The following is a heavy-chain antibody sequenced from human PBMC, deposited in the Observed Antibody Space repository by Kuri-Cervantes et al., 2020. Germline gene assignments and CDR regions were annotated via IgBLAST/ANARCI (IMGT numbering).Heavy chain of an antibody. Sequence: GGSLRLSCAASGFTFSSYWMSWVRQAPGKGLEWVANIKQDGSEKYYVDSVKGRFTISRENAKNSLYLQMNSLRAGDTAVYYCARSYVAAAGIGGYYYGMDVWGQGTTVTVSS. J-gene: IGHJ6*02. CDR1: GFTFSSYW. CDR3: ARSYVAAAGIGGYYYGMDV. D-gene: IGHD6-13*01. CDR2: IKQDGSEK. V-gene: IGHV3-7*01.